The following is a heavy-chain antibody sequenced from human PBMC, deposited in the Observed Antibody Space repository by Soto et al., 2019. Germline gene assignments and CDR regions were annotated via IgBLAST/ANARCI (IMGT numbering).Heavy chain of an antibody. CDR3: ARRGRKELLLPHGDY. CDR2: VFYTGSA. Sequence: LCGGSISTDSFYWGWIRQPPGKGLEWIGNVFYTGSAYFNPSLKSRLSISVDTSKNQFSLKLRSVTAADMGVYYCARRGRKELLLPHGDYWGQVTFVTVSS. V-gene: IGHV4-39*01. J-gene: IGHJ4*02. CDR1: GGSISTDSFY. D-gene: IGHD3-22*01.